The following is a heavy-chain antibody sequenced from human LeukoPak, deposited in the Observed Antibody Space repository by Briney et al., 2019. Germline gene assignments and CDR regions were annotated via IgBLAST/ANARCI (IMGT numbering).Heavy chain of an antibody. Sequence: GGSLRLSCAASGFTFSSYSMNWVRQAPGKGLEWVSSISSSSSYIYYADSVKGRFTISRDNAKNSLYLQMNSLRAEDTAVYYCARDAVGAYAFDIWGQGTMVTVSS. J-gene: IGHJ3*02. D-gene: IGHD1-26*01. CDR3: ARDAVGAYAFDI. CDR2: ISSSSSYI. CDR1: GFTFSSYS. V-gene: IGHV3-21*01.